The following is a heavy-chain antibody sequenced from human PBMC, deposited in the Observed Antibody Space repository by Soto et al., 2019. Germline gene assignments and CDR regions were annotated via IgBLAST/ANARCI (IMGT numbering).Heavy chain of an antibody. J-gene: IGHJ3*02. V-gene: IGHV4-61*08. CDR2: IYYSGST. CDR1: GGSISSGGYY. CDR3: ASLVVRGVIYAFDI. Sequence: PSETLSLTCAVSGGSISSGGYYWSWIRQPPGKGLEWIGYIYYSGSTNYNPSLKSRVTISVDTSKNQFSLKLSSVTAADTAVYYCASLVVRGVIYAFDIWGQGTMVTVSS. D-gene: IGHD3-10*01.